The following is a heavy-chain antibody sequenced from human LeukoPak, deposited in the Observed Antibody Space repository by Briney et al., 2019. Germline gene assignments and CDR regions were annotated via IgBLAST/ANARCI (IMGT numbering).Heavy chain of an antibody. CDR3: ARSSSSSDAFDI. D-gene: IGHD6-6*01. V-gene: IGHV1-2*02. J-gene: IGHJ3*02. CDR2: INPNSGGT. Sequence: ASVKVSCKASGYTFTGYYMHWVRQAPGQGLEWMGWINPNSGGTNYAQKFQGRVTMTRDTSTSTVYMELSSLRSEDMAVYYCARSSSSSDAFDIWGQGTMVTVSS. CDR1: GYTFTGYY.